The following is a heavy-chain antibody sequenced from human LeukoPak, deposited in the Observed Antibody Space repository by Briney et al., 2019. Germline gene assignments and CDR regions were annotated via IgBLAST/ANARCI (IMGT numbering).Heavy chain of an antibody. J-gene: IGHJ4*02. D-gene: IGHD3-10*01. CDR1: GYTFTSYA. V-gene: IGHV1-3*01. CDR2: INAGNGNT. Sequence: ASVKVSCKASGYTFTSYAMHWVRQAPGQRLEWMGWINAGNGNTKYSQKFQGRVTITRDTSASTAYMELSSLRSEDTAVYYCARGGVRGVIIASLDYWGQGTPVTASP. CDR3: ARGGVRGVIIASLDY.